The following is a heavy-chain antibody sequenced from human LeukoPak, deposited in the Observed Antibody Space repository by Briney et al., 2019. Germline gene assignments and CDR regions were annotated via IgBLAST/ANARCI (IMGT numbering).Heavy chain of an antibody. CDR1: GGTFSSYA. CDR3: ARASDYVWGSYRYRPYYYYMDV. D-gene: IGHD3-16*02. J-gene: IGHJ6*03. V-gene: IGHV1-69*05. Sequence: SVKVSCKASGGTFSSYAISWVRQAPGQGLEWMGGIIPIFGTANYAQKFQGRVAITTDESTSTAYMELSSLRSEDTAVYYCARASDYVWGSYRYRPYYYYMDVWGKGTTVTVSS. CDR2: IIPIFGTA.